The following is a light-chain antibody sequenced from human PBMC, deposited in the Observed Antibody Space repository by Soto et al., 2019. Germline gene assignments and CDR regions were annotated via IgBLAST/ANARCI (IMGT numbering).Light chain of an antibody. J-gene: IGKJ1*01. CDR3: QQYSTSST. V-gene: IGKV3-20*01. Sequence: PGSLSLSPGERATLSCRASQSVSRNYLAWYQQKRGQAPRLLIYDASTRATGIPDRFSGSGSGTDFALTISRLEPEDFAVYYCQQYSTSSTFGQGTKVDIK. CDR1: QSVSRNY. CDR2: DAS.